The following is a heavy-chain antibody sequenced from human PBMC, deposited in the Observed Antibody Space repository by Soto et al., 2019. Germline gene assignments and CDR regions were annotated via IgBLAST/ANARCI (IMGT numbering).Heavy chain of an antibody. Sequence: PGGSMRLSCAASGSTFSSYAMSWVRQAPGKGLEWVSGISASGRSTYYPDSLKGRFTISRDNSKNTLYLQMNNLRAEDTAVYYCADGGEWSFNFEYWGLGTLATVSS. CDR2: ISASGRST. V-gene: IGHV3-23*01. J-gene: IGHJ4*02. CDR3: ADGGEWSFNFEY. D-gene: IGHD3-16*02. CDR1: GSTFSSYA.